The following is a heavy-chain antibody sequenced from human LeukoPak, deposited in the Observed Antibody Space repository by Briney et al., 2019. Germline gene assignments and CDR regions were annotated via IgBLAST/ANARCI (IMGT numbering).Heavy chain of an antibody. CDR1: GYTFTGYY. CDR3: ARSNYYDSSGYCDY. D-gene: IGHD3-22*01. J-gene: IGHJ4*02. V-gene: IGHV1-2*06. CDR2: INPNSGGT. Sequence: ASVKVSCKASGYTFTGYYMHWVRQAPGQGLEWMGRINPNSGGTNYVQKFQGRVTMTRDTSISTAYMELSSLRSEDTAVYYCARSNYYDSSGYCDYWGQGTLVTVSS.